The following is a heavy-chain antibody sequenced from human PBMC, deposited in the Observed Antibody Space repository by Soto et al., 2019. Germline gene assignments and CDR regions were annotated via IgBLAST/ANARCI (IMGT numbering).Heavy chain of an antibody. V-gene: IGHV3-33*03. CDR2: IWYDGSNK. Sequence: GGSLRLSCAASGFTFSSYGMHWVRQAPGKGLEWVAVIWYDGSNKYYADSVKGRFTISRDNSKNSLYLQMNGLTTEDTALYSCAKFGCGGSYSESHASDIWCQGTMVT. CDR1: GFTFSSYG. J-gene: IGHJ3*02. CDR3: AKFGCGGSYSESHASDI. D-gene: IGHD1-26*01.